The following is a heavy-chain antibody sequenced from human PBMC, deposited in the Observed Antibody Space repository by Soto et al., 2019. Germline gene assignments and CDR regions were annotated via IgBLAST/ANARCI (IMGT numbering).Heavy chain of an antibody. D-gene: IGHD3-16*01. J-gene: IGHJ5*02. CDR2: MNPNSGNT. Sequence: QVQLVQSGAEVKKPGASVKVSCKASGYTFTSYDINWVRLATGQGLEWMGWMNPNSGNTAYAQKFQGRVTMTRNTSNSTAHIEASRPRSEDTGVDYCARLKQDYAVAWGQGTLVTVSS. CDR1: GYTFTSYD. CDR3: ARLKQDYAVA. V-gene: IGHV1-8*01.